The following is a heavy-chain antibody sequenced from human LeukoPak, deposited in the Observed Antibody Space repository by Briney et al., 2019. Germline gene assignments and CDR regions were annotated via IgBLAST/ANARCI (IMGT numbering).Heavy chain of an antibody. V-gene: IGHV3-23*01. D-gene: IGHD3-3*01. Sequence: GGSLRLSCAASGFTFSSYAMSWVRQAPGKGLEWASAISGSGGSTYYADSVKGRFTISRDNSKNTLYLQMNSLRAEDTAVYYCAKDLGITIFGVVIPAADYWGQGTLVTVSS. CDR3: AKDLGITIFGVVIPAADY. CDR1: GFTFSSYA. J-gene: IGHJ4*02. CDR2: ISGSGGST.